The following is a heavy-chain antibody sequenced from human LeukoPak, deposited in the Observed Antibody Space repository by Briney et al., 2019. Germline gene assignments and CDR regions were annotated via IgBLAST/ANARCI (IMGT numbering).Heavy chain of an antibody. V-gene: IGHV3-21*01. CDR3: ARRQWLSEYYYYYGMDV. CDR1: GFTFSSYS. J-gene: IGHJ6*02. CDR2: ISSSSSYI. D-gene: IGHD6-19*01. Sequence: SLRXSCXASGFTFSSYSMNWVRQAPGKGLEWVSSISSSSSYIYYADSVKGRFTISRDNANNSLYLQMNSLRAEDTAVYYCARRQWLSEYYYYYGMDVWGQGTTVTVSS.